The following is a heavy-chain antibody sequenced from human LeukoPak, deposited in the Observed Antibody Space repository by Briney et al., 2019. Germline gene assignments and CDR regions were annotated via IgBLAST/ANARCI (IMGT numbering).Heavy chain of an antibody. CDR3: AREGTYSDYWSGYFEY. J-gene: IGHJ4*02. CDR2: IASDGSYT. D-gene: IGHD3-3*01. CDR1: GFVFSIYA. Sequence: GGSLRLSCEGSGFVFSIYAIHWIRQSPGRGLEWVAVIASDGSYTDYVHSLKERFTISRDNSKNTVYLDVTSLTPEDAAVYYCAREGTYSDYWSGYFEYWGQGTRVIVS. V-gene: IGHV3-30*04.